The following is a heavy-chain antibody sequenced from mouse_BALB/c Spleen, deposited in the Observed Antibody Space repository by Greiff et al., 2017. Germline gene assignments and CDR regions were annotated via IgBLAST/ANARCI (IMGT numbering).Heavy chain of an antibody. V-gene: IGHV1-80*01. CDR3: ARSGNYDQAWFAY. Sequence: VQLQQSGAELVRPGSSVKISCKASGYAFSSYWMNWVKQRPGQGLEWIGQIYPGDGDTNYNGKFKGKATLTADKSSSTAYMQLSSLTSEDSAVYFCARSGNYDQAWFAYWGQGTLVTVSA. D-gene: IGHD2-4*01. CDR1: GYAFSSYW. CDR2: IYPGDGDT. J-gene: IGHJ3*01.